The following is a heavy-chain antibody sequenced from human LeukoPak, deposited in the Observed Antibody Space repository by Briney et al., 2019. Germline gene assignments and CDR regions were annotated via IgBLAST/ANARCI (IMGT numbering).Heavy chain of an antibody. D-gene: IGHD6-13*01. CDR3: ARDLGIFIAAAAVDY. V-gene: IGHV1-2*02. J-gene: IGHJ4*02. Sequence: ASVKVSCKASGYTFTGYYMHWVRQAPGQGLEWMGWINPNSGGTNYAQKFQDRVTMTRDTSISTAYMELSRLRSDDTAVYYCARDLGIFIAAAAVDYWGQGTLVTVSS. CDR2: INPNSGGT. CDR1: GYTFTGYY.